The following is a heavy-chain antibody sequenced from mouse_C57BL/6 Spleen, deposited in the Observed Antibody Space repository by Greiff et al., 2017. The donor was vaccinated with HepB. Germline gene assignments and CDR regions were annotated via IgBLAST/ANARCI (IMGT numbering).Heavy chain of an antibody. D-gene: IGHD1-1*01. CDR1: GYTFTSYW. V-gene: IGHV1-53*01. CDR3: AREGYYGSSPAWFAY. J-gene: IGHJ3*01. CDR2: INPSNGGT. Sequence: VQLQQSGTELVKPGASVKLSCKASGYTFTSYWMHWVKQRPGQGLEWIGNINPSNGGTNYNEKFKSKATLTVDKSSSTAYMQLNSLTSEDSAVYYCAREGYYGSSPAWFAYWGQGTLVTVSA.